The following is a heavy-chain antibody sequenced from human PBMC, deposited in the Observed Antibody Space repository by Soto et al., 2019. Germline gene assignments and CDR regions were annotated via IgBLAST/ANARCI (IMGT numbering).Heavy chain of an antibody. D-gene: IGHD3-22*01. CDR2: MSPGGNSQ. CDR3: ASGAAFYYDTSRY. Sequence: GGSLRLSCAAPGFNFNVHALHWIRQSPGEGLEWVAVMSPGGNSQYYADSVKGRFTISRDTSKSTLYLQMTSLRPEDTAVYYCASGAAFYYDTSRYWGQGTLVTVSS. V-gene: IGHV3-30-3*01. CDR1: GFNFNVHA. J-gene: IGHJ4*02.